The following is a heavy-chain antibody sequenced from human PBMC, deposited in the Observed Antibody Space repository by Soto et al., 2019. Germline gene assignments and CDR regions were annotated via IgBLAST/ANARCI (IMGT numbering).Heavy chain of an antibody. CDR2: IKPDGSEQ. V-gene: IGHV3-7*01. D-gene: IGHD4-4*01. Sequence: GGSLRLSCAASEFTFDKYYMTWVRQAPGKGPEWVANIKPDGSEQYYVDSVKGRFTISRDNANNSLYLQMNSLRAEDTAVYYCAKALIDYSHSYFDYWGQGTLVTVSS. CDR1: EFTFDKYY. CDR3: AKALIDYSHSYFDY. J-gene: IGHJ4*02.